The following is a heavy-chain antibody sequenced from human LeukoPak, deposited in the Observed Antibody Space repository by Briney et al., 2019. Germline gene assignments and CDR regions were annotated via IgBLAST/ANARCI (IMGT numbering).Heavy chain of an antibody. J-gene: IGHJ4*02. CDR1: GFTFRSYT. Sequence: GGSLRLSCTTSGFTFRSYTMNWVRQAPGKGLEWVSSISSSSNHIYYADSVKGRFTISRDNAKNSLYLQMNSLRAEDTAVYYCARVLLAGYSYGYNYWGQGTLVTVSS. D-gene: IGHD5-18*01. CDR3: ARVLLAGYSYGYNY. CDR2: ISSSSNHI. V-gene: IGHV3-21*01.